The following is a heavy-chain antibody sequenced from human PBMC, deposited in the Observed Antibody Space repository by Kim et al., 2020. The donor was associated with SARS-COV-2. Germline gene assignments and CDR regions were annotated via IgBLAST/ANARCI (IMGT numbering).Heavy chain of an antibody. CDR2: ISGDGGST. V-gene: IGHV3-43*02. CDR3: AKLHLYYDILTGYIADDNAFDI. J-gene: IGHJ3*02. CDR1: GFTFDDYA. D-gene: IGHD3-9*01. Sequence: GGSLRLSCAASGFTFDDYAMHWVRQAPGKGLEWVSLISGDGGSTYYADSVKGRFTISRDNSKNSLYLQMNSLRTEDTALYYCAKLHLYYDILTGYIADDNAFDIWGQGTMVTVSS.